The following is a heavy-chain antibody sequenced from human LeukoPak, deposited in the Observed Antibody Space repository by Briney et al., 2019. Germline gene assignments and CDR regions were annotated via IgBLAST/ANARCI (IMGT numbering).Heavy chain of an antibody. V-gene: IGHV3-30*04. CDR2: ISYDGSDK. CDR1: GFTFSSYA. Sequence: GRSLRLSCAASGFTFSSYAMHWVRQAPGKGLEWASVISYDGSDKYYADSVKGRFTVSRDNSKNTLYLQMNSLRAEDTAVYYCAREYYDILTGYQMGAFDIWGQGTMVTVSS. CDR3: AREYYDILTGYQMGAFDI. D-gene: IGHD3-9*01. J-gene: IGHJ3*02.